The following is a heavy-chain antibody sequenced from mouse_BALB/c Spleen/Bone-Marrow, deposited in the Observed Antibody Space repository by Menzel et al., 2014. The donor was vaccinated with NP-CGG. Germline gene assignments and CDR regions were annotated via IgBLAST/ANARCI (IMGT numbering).Heavy chain of an antibody. J-gene: IGHJ1*01. V-gene: IGHV5-9-3*01. CDR1: GFTFSTYA. CDR2: ISSSGSYT. Sequence: EVKLVESGGGLAKPGGSLQLSCAASGFTFSTYAMSWVRQTPEKRLEWVATISSSGSYTYYPDSVKGRFTISRDNAKNTLYLQMSILKSEDTAMFYCSRLRMITTYFDVWGAGTTVTVSS. D-gene: IGHD2-4*01. CDR3: SRLRMITTYFDV.